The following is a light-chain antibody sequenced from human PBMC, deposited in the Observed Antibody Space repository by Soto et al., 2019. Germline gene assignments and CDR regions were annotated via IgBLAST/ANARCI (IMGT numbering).Light chain of an antibody. J-gene: IGKJ2*01. V-gene: IGKV3-15*01. CDR2: GAS. CDR3: QQYNNWPPYT. CDR1: QSVGNN. Sequence: EIVMTQSPATLSVSPGETATLSCRASQSVGNNLAWYQQKPGQAPSLLIFGASIRVTGIPARFSGSGSGTEFTLTISSLQSADFAVYFCQQYNNWPPYTFGQGTKLEIK.